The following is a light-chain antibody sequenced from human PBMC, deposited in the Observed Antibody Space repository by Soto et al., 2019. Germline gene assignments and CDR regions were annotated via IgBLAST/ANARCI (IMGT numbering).Light chain of an antibody. Sequence: EVVLTQSPATLSVSPGDRATLSGRPIRGVSPNLAWYQQKPGQAPRLLIYGASTRATGVPARFSGSGSATEFTLSISSLQSEDVAVYYCQQYGDWPPETFGQGTKLEI. J-gene: IGKJ2*01. CDR1: RGVSPN. V-gene: IGKV3-15*01. CDR2: GAS. CDR3: QQYGDWPPET.